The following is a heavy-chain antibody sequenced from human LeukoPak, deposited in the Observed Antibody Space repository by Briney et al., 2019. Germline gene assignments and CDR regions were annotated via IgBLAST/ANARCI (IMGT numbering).Heavy chain of an antibody. V-gene: IGHV1-8*01. Sequence: ASMKVSCKASGYTFTSYDINWVRQATGQGLEWMGWMNPNSGNTGYAQKFQGRVTMTRNTSISTAYMELSSLRSEDTAVYYCARGLFDGSYFPFDYWGQGTLVTVSS. CDR2: MNPNSGNT. CDR3: ARGLFDGSYFPFDY. CDR1: GYTFTSYD. J-gene: IGHJ4*02. D-gene: IGHD1-26*01.